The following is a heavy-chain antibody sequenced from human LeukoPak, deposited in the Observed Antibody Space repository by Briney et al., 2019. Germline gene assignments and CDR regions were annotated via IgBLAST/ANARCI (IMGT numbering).Heavy chain of an antibody. CDR1: GYTFTGYY. J-gene: IGHJ3*02. CDR3: ARDWRYSSSTSCYYYDAFDI. Sequence: GASVKVSCKASGYTFTGYYMHWVRQAPGQGLEWMGWINPNSGGTNYAQKFQGRVTMTRDTSISTAYMELSRLRSDDTAVYYCARDWRYSSSTSCYYYDAFDIWGQGTMVTVSS. CDR2: INPNSGGT. V-gene: IGHV1-2*02. D-gene: IGHD2-2*01.